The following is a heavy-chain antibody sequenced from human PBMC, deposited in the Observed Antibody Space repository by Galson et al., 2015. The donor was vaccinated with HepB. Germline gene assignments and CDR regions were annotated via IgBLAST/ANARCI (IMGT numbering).Heavy chain of an antibody. D-gene: IGHD6-19*01. CDR1: GFTFSSYA. Sequence: SLRLSCAASGFTFSSYAMHWVRQAPGKGLEYVSAISSNGGSTYYADSVKGRFTISRDNSKNTLYLQMSSLGAEDTAVYYCARAVADQYYFDYWGQGTLVTVSS. CDR2: ISSNGGST. CDR3: ARAVADQYYFDY. V-gene: IGHV3-64D*06. J-gene: IGHJ4*02.